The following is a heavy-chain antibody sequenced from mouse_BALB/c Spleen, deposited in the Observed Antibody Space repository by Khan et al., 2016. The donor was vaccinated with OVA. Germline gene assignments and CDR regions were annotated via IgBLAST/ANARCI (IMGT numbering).Heavy chain of an antibody. CDR3: ARWNYRYDGYFDY. Sequence: EVQLVESGPSLVKPSQTLSLTCSVTGDSITSGYWNWIRRFPGNKLEYMGYISYNDSTFYNPSLKSRISITRDTSKNQYYLQLNSVTTEDTATYYCARWNYRYDGYFDYWGQGTTLTVSS. D-gene: IGHD2-14*01. CDR1: GDSITSGY. J-gene: IGHJ2*01. CDR2: ISYNDST. V-gene: IGHV3-8*02.